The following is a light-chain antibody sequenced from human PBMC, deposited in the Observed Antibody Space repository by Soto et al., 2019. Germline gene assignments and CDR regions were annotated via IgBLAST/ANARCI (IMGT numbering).Light chain of an antibody. CDR3: QQYNTYFSLT. Sequence: DILMTQPPSTVSASVGDIVTITCRASQTIDSWVAWYQQKPGKAPKLLIYKTTSLESGVPSRFIGSRSGTEYTLTISGLQPDDFASYYCQQYNTYFSLTFGGGTKVDIK. V-gene: IGKV1-5*03. J-gene: IGKJ4*01. CDR1: QTIDSW. CDR2: KTT.